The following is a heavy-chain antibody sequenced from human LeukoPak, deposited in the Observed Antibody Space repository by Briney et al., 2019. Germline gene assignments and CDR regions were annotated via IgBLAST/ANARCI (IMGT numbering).Heavy chain of an antibody. CDR1: GGTFSSYA. Sequence: SVKVSCKASGGTFSSYAISWVRQAPGQGLEWMGRIIPIFGTANYAQKFQGRVTITTDGSTSTAYMELSSLRSEDTAVYYCARGWAAAPPDYWGQGTLVTVSS. CDR2: IIPIFGTA. V-gene: IGHV1-69*05. J-gene: IGHJ4*02. D-gene: IGHD6-13*01. CDR3: ARGWAAAPPDY.